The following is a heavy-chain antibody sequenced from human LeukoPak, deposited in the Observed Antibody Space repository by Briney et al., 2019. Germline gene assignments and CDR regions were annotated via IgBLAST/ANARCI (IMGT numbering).Heavy chain of an antibody. Sequence: PGGSLRLSCAASGFTFSSYGMHWVRQAPGKGLEWVAVISYDGSNKYYADSVKGRFTISRDNSKNTLYLQMNSLRAEDTAVYYCARGLRGWYWFDPWGQGTLVTVSS. CDR3: ARGLRGWYWFDP. CDR2: ISYDGSNK. D-gene: IGHD2-15*01. CDR1: GFTFSSYG. J-gene: IGHJ5*02. V-gene: IGHV3-30*03.